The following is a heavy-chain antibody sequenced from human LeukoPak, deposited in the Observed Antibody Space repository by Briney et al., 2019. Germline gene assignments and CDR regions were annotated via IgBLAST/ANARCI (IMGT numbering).Heavy chain of an antibody. J-gene: IGHJ5*02. V-gene: IGHV1-2*02. D-gene: IGHD3-22*01. CDR3: ARDSQRYYYDSSGYYWNWFDP. CDR2: INPNTGDT. CDR1: GYTFTGYY. Sequence: ASVKVSCKASGYTFTGYYMHWVRQAPGQGLEWMGWINPNTGDTNYAQKFQGRVTMTRDTSISTAYMELSRLRSDDTAVYYCARDSQRYYYDSSGYYWNWFDPWGRGTLVTVSS.